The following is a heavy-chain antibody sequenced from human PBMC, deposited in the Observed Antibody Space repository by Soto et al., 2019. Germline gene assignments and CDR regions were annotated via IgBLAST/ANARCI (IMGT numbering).Heavy chain of an antibody. CDR3: AKATATGGGAFEI. D-gene: IGHD2-8*02. Sequence: EVQMLESGGGLAQPGGSLRLSCAVSGFICSSYDMSWVRQAPRKGLEWVSTILVGGSTHYEDSVKGRFTISRDTSKNTVYLQMNSLTAGDTAVYYCAKATATGGGAFEIYGQGTMVTVSS. J-gene: IGHJ3*02. V-gene: IGHV3-23*01. CDR2: ILVGGST. CDR1: GFICSSYD.